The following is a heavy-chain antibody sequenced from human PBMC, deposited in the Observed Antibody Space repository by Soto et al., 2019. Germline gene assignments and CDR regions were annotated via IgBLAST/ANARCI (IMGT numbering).Heavy chain of an antibody. CDR3: AKQPRYCSGGSCYPYFDY. V-gene: IGHV3-23*01. CDR1: GFTFSSYA. D-gene: IGHD2-15*01. CDR2: ISGSGGST. Sequence: GGSLRLSCAASGFTFSSYAMSWVRQAPGKGLEWVSAISGSGGSTYYADSVKGRFTISRDNSKNTLYLQMISLRAEDTAVYYCAKQPRYCSGGSCYPYFDYWGQGTLVTVSS. J-gene: IGHJ4*02.